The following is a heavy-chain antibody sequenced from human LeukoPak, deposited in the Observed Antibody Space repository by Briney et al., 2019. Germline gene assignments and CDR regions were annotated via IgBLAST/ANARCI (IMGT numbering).Heavy chain of an antibody. Sequence: SETLSLTCTASGGSISSYYWSWIRQPSGKGLEWIGYIYYSGSTNYNPSLKSRVTISVDTSKNQFSLKLSSVTAADTAVYYCARDVRDGYSRYFDYWGQGTLVTVSS. D-gene: IGHD5-24*01. V-gene: IGHV4-59*01. CDR3: ARDVRDGYSRYFDY. J-gene: IGHJ4*02. CDR1: GGSISSYY. CDR2: IYYSGST.